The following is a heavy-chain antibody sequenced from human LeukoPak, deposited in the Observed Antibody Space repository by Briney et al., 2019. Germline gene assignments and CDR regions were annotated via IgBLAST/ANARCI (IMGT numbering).Heavy chain of an antibody. Sequence: GSSVKVSCKASGGTFSSYAISWVRPAPGQGLEWVGRIIPILGIANYAQKFQGRATITADKSTSTAYMELSSLRSEDTAVYYCARVGYDSSGYSSRHFDYWGQGTLVTVSS. D-gene: IGHD3-22*01. CDR2: IIPILGIA. CDR1: GGTFSSYA. CDR3: ARVGYDSSGYSSRHFDY. V-gene: IGHV1-69*04. J-gene: IGHJ4*02.